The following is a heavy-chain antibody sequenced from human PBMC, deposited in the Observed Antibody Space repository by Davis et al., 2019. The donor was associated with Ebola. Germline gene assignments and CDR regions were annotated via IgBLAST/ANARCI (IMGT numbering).Heavy chain of an antibody. J-gene: IGHJ4*02. D-gene: IGHD6-19*01. CDR3: ARDPGIAVAGSYYFDY. Sequence: GESLKISCAASGFTFSNYWMSWVRQAPGKGLEWVSSISSSSSYIYYADSVKGRFTISRDNAKNSLYLQMNSLRAEDTAVYYCARDPGIAVAGSYYFDYWGQGTLVTVSS. CDR2: ISSSSSYI. CDR1: GFTFSNYW. V-gene: IGHV3-21*01.